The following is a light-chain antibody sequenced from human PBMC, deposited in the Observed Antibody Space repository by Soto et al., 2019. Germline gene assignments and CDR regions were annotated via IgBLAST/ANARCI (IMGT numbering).Light chain of an antibody. CDR1: SSDVGGYNY. CDR3: SSYTSTYTYV. CDR2: EVS. Sequence: QSVLTQPASVSGSPGQSITISCTGTSSDVGGYNYVSWYQQHPGKAPKLMIYEVSYRPSGVSNRFSGSKSGNTASLTISGLQAEDEADYYCSSYTSTYTYVFGTGTKLTVL. V-gene: IGLV2-14*01. J-gene: IGLJ1*01.